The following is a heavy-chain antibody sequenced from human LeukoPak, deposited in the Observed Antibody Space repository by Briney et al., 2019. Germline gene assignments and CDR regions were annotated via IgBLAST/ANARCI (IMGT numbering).Heavy chain of an antibody. Sequence: GGSLRLSCAASGFSFSSYYVNWVRQAPGKGLEWVSCISTRSTYVFYADSVGGRFAISRDDAKNSLYLQMNSLRADDTAVYYCVRENHGSFDYWGQGSLVTVSS. CDR2: ISTRSTYV. CDR1: GFSFSSYY. V-gene: IGHV3-21*01. D-gene: IGHD1-14*01. CDR3: VRENHGSFDY. J-gene: IGHJ4*02.